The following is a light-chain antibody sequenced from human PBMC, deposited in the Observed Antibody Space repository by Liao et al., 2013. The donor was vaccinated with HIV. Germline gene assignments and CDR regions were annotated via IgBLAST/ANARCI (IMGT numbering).Light chain of an antibody. CDR3: QTWDSLTGV. Sequence: YVLTQPPSVSVAPGQTAVMTCGGNNIRSRGVHWYQQRPGQAPVLVMYYDQNRPSGIPERISGSISGNTATLTISGTQAMDEADYYCQTWDSLTGVFGTGTKVTVL. J-gene: IGLJ1*01. V-gene: IGLV3-21*01. CDR2: YDQ. CDR1: NIRSRG.